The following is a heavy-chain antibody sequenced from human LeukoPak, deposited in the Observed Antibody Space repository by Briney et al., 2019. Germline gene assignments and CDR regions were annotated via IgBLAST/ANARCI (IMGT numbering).Heavy chain of an antibody. CDR3: ARHQPHWESDY. J-gene: IGHJ4*02. CDR1: GGSISNRSHF. V-gene: IGHV4-39*01. Sequence: SETLSLTCTVSGGSISNRSHFWGWIRQTPGKGLEWFGSIYYSGYTYYNPSLKSRVTISVDTSKNQFSLRLSSVTAADTAVYYCARHQPHWESDYWGQGTLVIVSS. CDR2: IYYSGYT. D-gene: IGHD1-26*01.